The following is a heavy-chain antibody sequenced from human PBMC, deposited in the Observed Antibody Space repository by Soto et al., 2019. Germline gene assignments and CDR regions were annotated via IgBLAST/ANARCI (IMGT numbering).Heavy chain of an antibody. J-gene: IGHJ5*02. CDR1: GGTFSSYA. CDR2: IIPILGTA. V-gene: IGHV1-69*13. CDR3: ARDAVAGTYNWFDP. Sequence: GASVKVSCKASGGTFSSYAISWVRQAPGQGLEWMGGIIPILGTANYAQKFQGRVTITADESTSTAYMELSSLRSEDTAVYYCARDAVAGTYNWFDPWGQGTLVTVSS. D-gene: IGHD6-19*01.